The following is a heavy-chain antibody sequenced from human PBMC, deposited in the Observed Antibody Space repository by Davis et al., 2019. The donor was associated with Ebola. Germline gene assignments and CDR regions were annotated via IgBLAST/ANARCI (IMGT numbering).Heavy chain of an antibody. CDR3: ARGGH. V-gene: IGHV1-69*13. CDR2: IIPIFGTA. CDR1: GGTSSSYA. Sequence: SATLSSKASGGTSSSYAIGWVRQAPGQGLQWMGGIIPIFGTANYAQKFQGRVTITADESTSTAYMELSSLRSEDTAVYYCARGGHWGQGTLVTVSS. J-gene: IGHJ4*02.